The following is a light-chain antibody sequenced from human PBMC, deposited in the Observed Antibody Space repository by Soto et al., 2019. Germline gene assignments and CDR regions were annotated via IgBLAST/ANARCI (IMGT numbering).Light chain of an antibody. CDR2: AAS. V-gene: IGKV1-39*01. CDR3: QPSYSTPYP. Sequence: DIQMTQSPSSLSASVGDRLTITCRASQSISTYLNWYQQKPGKAPKLLIYAASSLQSAVPSRFSGSRSGTDFTLTISRLQPEDFATYYCQPSYSTPYPFCQGTKLEIK. J-gene: IGKJ2*01. CDR1: QSISTY.